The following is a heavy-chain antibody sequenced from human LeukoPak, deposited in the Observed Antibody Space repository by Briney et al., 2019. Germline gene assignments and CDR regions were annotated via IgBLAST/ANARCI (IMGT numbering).Heavy chain of an antibody. Sequence: ASVKVSCKASGYTFTSYAMHWVRQAPGQRLEWMGWINAGNGNTKYSQKFQGRVTITRDTSASTAYMELSSLRSEDTAVYYCASGTDIAVAGTNYYYYGMDVWGQGTTVTVSS. CDR2: INAGNGNT. CDR1: GYTFTSYA. D-gene: IGHD6-19*01. V-gene: IGHV1-3*01. J-gene: IGHJ6*02. CDR3: ASGTDIAVAGTNYYYYGMDV.